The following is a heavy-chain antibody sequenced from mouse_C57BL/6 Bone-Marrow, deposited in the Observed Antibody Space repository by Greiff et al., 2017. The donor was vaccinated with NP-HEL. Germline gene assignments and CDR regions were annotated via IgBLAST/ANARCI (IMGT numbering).Heavy chain of an antibody. V-gene: IGHV1-42*01. Sequence: QLQQSGPELVKPGASVKISCKASGYSFTGYYINLVTQSPEKSLEWIGEINPSTGGTTYNQKFKATATLTVDKSSSTADRQLKSLTSEDSAVYYWERSRAYYYGSSPWFAYWGQGTLVTVSA. CDR1: GYSFTGYY. CDR3: ERSRAYYYGSSPWFAY. D-gene: IGHD1-1*01. J-gene: IGHJ3*01. CDR2: INPSTGGT.